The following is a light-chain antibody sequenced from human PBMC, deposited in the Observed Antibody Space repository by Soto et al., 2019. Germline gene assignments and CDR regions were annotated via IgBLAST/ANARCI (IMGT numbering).Light chain of an antibody. CDR1: SSDVGRYNT. J-gene: IGLJ1*01. CDR3: ISLRFTHLYV. Sequence: QSVLTQPASVSGSPGQTITISCTGTSSDVGRYNTVSWYQHHPGKAPKLIIYEVTHRPAGISDRFSASKSGNTASLTISGLQAMNEADYYRISLRFTHLYVFGSGTKATGL. V-gene: IGLV2-14*01. CDR2: EVT.